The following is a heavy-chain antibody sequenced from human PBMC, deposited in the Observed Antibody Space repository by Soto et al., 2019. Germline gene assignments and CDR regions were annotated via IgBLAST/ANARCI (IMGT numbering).Heavy chain of an antibody. V-gene: IGHV4-39*02. CDR1: GGSISSSSYY. J-gene: IGHJ6*02. CDR3: AREYCSGGSCYSPGMDV. Sequence: VSGGSISSSSYYWGWIRQPPGKGLEWIGRIYYSGSTYYTPSLKSRVTISVDTSKNQFSLKLSSVTAADTAVYYCAREYCSGGSCYSPGMDVWGQGTRVTVSS. CDR2: IYYSGST. D-gene: IGHD2-15*01.